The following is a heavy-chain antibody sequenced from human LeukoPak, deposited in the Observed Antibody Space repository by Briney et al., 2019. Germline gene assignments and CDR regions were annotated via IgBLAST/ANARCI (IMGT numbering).Heavy chain of an antibody. CDR3: ARMYGDYGLDY. Sequence: SETLSLTCTVSGGSISSGNYYWSWIRQPAGKELEWIGRIYTGGSTNYNPSLKSRVAISVDTSKNQFSLKLSSVTAADTAVYYCARMYGDYGLDYWGQGTLVTVSS. D-gene: IGHD4-17*01. J-gene: IGHJ4*02. V-gene: IGHV4-61*02. CDR2: IYTGGST. CDR1: GGSISSGNYY.